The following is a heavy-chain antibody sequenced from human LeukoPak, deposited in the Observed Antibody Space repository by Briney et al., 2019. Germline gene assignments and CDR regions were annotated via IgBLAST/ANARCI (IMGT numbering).Heavy chain of an antibody. J-gene: IGHJ6*02. D-gene: IGHD1-14*01. Sequence: SQTLSLTCALSGDSLSSNSAAWNWVRQSPSSGLEWLGRTYYRSKWYNDYAVAVKSRITINPDTSKNQFSLQLNSVTPEDTAVYYCARDRTPDYYYGMDVWGQGTTVTVSS. V-gene: IGHV6-1*01. CDR1: GDSLSSNSAA. CDR2: TYYRSKWYN. CDR3: ARDRTPDYYYGMDV.